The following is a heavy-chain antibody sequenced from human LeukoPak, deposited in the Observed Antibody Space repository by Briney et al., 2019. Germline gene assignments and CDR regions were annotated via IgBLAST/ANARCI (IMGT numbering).Heavy chain of an antibody. CDR3: AKGSAGGRPYYFDY. CDR1: GFTFSSYA. Sequence: GGSLRLSCAVSGFTFSSYAMSWVGQAPGKGLEGVSAIDSSGSYTWYDDSVKGRFTISRDNSKDTLYLQMSSLRAEDTAVYYCAKGSAGGRPYYFDYWGQGTLVPVSS. D-gene: IGHD6-13*01. CDR2: IDSSGSYT. J-gene: IGHJ4*02. V-gene: IGHV3-23*05.